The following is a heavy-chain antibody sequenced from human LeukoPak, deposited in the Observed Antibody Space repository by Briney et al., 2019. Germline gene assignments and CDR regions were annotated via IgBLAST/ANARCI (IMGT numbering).Heavy chain of an antibody. CDR3: GIFMDVVPGTMS. CDR2: ISHGGIT. V-gene: IGHV4-34*01. J-gene: IGHJ4*02. Sequence: PSETLSLTCGVYAGSLTNYFCHWIRQAPEKGLEWVGEISHGGITKHNPSLKSRVTMSQDTSKRQFSLKMNSMTAADTGVYYCGIFMDVVPGTMSWGLGTLVTVSS. CDR1: AGSLTNYF. D-gene: IGHD3-22*01.